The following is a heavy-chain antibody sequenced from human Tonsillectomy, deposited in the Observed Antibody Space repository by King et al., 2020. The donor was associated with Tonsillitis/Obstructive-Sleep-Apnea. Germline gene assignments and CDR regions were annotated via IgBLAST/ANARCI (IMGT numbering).Heavy chain of an antibody. Sequence: VQLVESGGGLVQPGGSLRLSCAASGFTFSSYALHWVRQAPGKGLDYVSAISSNGGSTYYANSVKGRFTVSRDNSKNTLYLQMGSLRAEDMAVYYCARGGYDSPYYMDVWGKGTTVTVSS. J-gene: IGHJ6*03. D-gene: IGHD5-12*01. CDR2: ISSNGGST. V-gene: IGHV3-64*01. CDR1: GFTFSSYA. CDR3: ARGGYDSPYYMDV.